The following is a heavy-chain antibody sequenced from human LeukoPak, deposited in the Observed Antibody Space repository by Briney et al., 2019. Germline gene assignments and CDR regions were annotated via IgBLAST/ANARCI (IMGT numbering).Heavy chain of an antibody. J-gene: IGHJ6*03. CDR2: IIPIFGTA. D-gene: IGHD6-6*01. V-gene: IGHV1-69*05. CDR3: ARDHGYISSGAYYYYMDV. CDR1: GGTFSSYA. Sequence: ASVEVSCKASGGTFSSYAISWVRQAPGQGLEWMGGIIPIFGTANYAQKFQGRVTITTDASTSTAYMELSSLRSEDTAVYYCARDHGYISSGAYYYYMDVWGKGTTVTVSS.